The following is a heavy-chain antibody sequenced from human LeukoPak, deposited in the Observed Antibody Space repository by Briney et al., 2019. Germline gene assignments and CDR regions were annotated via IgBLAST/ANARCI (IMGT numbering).Heavy chain of an antibody. CDR1: GGSISSSSYY. V-gene: IGHV4-39*01. Sequence: KTSETLSLTCTVSGGSISSSSYYWGWIRQPPGKGLEWIGSIYYSGRTYYNPSLKSRVTISVNTSKKQFSLKLSSVTAADTAVYYCARGRPDGSGSYYKFDPWGQGTLVTVSS. CDR3: ARGRPDGSGSYYKFDP. CDR2: IYYSGRT. J-gene: IGHJ5*02. D-gene: IGHD3-10*01.